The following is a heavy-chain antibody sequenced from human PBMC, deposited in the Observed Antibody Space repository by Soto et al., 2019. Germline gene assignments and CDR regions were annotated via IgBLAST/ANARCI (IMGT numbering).Heavy chain of an antibody. V-gene: IGHV3-33*01. CDR3: ARDSRPTNCTNGVCYRRRAGMDV. Sequence: QAQLVESGGGVVQPGRSLRLSCAASGFTFSSYGMHWVRQAPGKGLEWVAVIWYDGSNKYYADSVKGRFTISRDNSKNTLYLQMNSLRAEDTAVYYCARDSRPTNCTNGVCYRRRAGMDVWGQGTTVTVSS. CDR2: IWYDGSNK. D-gene: IGHD2-8*01. CDR1: GFTFSSYG. J-gene: IGHJ6*02.